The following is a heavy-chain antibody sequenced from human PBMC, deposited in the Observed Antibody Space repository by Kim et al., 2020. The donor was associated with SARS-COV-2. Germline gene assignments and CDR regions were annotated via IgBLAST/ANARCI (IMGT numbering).Heavy chain of an antibody. V-gene: IGHV4-59*02. Sequence: SETLSLTCTVSGGSVSSYYWSWIRQPPGKGLEWIGYIYYSGSTNYNPSLKSRVTISVDTSKNQFSLKLSSVTAADTAVYYCARDRGSSCLDPWGQGTLVT. D-gene: IGHD6-13*01. CDR1: GGSVSSYY. J-gene: IGHJ5*02. CDR2: IYYSGST. CDR3: ARDRGSSCLDP.